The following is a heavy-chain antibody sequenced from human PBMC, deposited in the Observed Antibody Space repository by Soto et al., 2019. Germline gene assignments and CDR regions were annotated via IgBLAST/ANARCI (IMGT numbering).Heavy chain of an antibody. D-gene: IGHD6-13*01. V-gene: IGHV3-9*01. CDR3: ANGGSGSFIAPAGTGNWFAP. Sequence: EVQLVESGGGLVQPGRSLRLSCAASGFSFDDYAMYWVRQAPGKGLEWVSVISWNSRSIGYADSVKGRFTISRDNAKNSLYLQMNSLRAEDTALYYCANGGSGSFIAPAGTGNWFAPWGQGTLVTVSS. CDR2: ISWNSRSI. J-gene: IGHJ5*02. CDR1: GFSFDDYA.